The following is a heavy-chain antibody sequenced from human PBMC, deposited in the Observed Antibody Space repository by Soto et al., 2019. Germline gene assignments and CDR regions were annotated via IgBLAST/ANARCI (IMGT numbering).Heavy chain of an antibody. CDR1: GFTFSSFA. D-gene: IGHD5-18*01. Sequence: GGSLRLSCAASGFTFSSFAMGWVRQAPGKGLEWVSAISSTGINTHYADSVKGRFTISRDTSNNTLYLQMNSLRAEDTALYYCAKDRGYTYVGHRYFDLWGRGTLVTVSS. CDR2: ISSTGINT. CDR3: AKDRGYTYVGHRYFDL. V-gene: IGHV3-23*01. J-gene: IGHJ2*01.